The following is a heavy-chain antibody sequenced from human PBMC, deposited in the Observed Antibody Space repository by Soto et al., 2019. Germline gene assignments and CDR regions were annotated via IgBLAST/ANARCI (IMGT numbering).Heavy chain of an antibody. CDR1: GFTFSSYV. Sequence: GGSLRLSCGASGFTFSSYVMHWVRQAPGKGLEWVALIWDDGSNEYYADSVKGRFAISRDNSKNTMFLQMTTLRAEDTAVYYCARDRNADCGPDCSSTPMDVWGQGTTVTVSS. CDR2: IWDDGSNE. J-gene: IGHJ6*02. CDR3: ARDRNADCGPDCSSTPMDV. D-gene: IGHD2-21*02. V-gene: IGHV3-33*01.